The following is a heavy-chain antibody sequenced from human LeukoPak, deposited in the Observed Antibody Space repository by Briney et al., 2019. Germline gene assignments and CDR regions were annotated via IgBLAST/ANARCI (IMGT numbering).Heavy chain of an antibody. CDR1: GFTFSIYT. D-gene: IGHD5-12*01. CDR3: ARGGYSFDY. CDR2: ITSRSNTI. Sequence: PGGSLRLSCAASGFTFSIYTMNWVRQAPGKGLEWVSYITSRSNTIYYADSVKGRFTVFGDNAKSSLFLQMHSLRVEDTAVYYCARGGYSFDYLGQGTLVTVSS. J-gene: IGHJ4*02. V-gene: IGHV3-48*04.